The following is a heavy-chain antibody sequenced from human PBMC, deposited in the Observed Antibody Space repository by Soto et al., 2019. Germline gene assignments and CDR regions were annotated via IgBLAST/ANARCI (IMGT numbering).Heavy chain of an antibody. J-gene: IGHJ6*02. V-gene: IGHV3-53*01. CDR2: MLSGGRT. D-gene: IGHD1-1*01. Sequence: EVQLVESGGGLIQPGGSLRISCAASGFNVSHNYMSWVRQPPGKGLEWVAIMLSGGRTYYADSVKGRFTISRDNSKNTLYFQMHSVRAEDTSVYYCARDPGHGLDVWGQGTTVIVSS. CDR1: GFNVSHNY. CDR3: ARDPGHGLDV.